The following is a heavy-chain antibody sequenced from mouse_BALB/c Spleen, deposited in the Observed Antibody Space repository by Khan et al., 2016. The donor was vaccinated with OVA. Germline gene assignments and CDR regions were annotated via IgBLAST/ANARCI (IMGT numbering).Heavy chain of an antibody. CDR1: GFTFTSYD. CDR2: IYPGDGST. D-gene: IGHD1-1*01. V-gene: IGHV1S56*01. Sequence: QVQLQQSGPELVKPGALVKISCKASGFTFTSYDINWVKQRPGQGLEWIGWIYPGDGSTMYNENFKGKATLTVDTSSSTAHMQVSSMTSENAAVYFWARRDWYGYYFDYWGQGTTLTISS. CDR3: ARRDWYGYYFDY. J-gene: IGHJ2*01.